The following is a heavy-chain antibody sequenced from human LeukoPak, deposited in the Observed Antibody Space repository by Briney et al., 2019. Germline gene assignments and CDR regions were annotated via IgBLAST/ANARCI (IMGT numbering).Heavy chain of an antibody. Sequence: GGSLRLSCAASGFPFSTYDMNWVRQAPGKGLEWVSSISASPYIYYADSVKGRFTISRGDSKNSLYLQMNSLRAEDTALYYCARGGLSGQRTDLFDIWGQGTMVTVSS. D-gene: IGHD2/OR15-2a*01. V-gene: IGHV3-21*01. CDR2: ISASPYI. CDR3: ARGGLSGQRTDLFDI. J-gene: IGHJ3*02. CDR1: GFPFSTYD.